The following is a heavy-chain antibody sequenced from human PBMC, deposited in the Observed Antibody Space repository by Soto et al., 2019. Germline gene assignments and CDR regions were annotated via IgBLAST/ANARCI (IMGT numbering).Heavy chain of an antibody. D-gene: IGHD2-8*01. CDR2: IQTGGAT. CDR1: GFTVSRYD. Sequence: QLVESGGGLFQAGGSTRLSCLASGFTVSRYDMAWVRQAPGKGLEWASIIQTGGATYYTDSAQGRFTISRDNSKNTLYLEMNSLRVEDTAIYYCARDQGVVIIKDHWGQGTLVTVSS. CDR3: ARDQGVVIIKDH. J-gene: IGHJ4*02. V-gene: IGHV3-53*01.